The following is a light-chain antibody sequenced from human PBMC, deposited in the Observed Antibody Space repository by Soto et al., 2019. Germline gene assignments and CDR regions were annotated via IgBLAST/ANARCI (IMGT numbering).Light chain of an antibody. Sequence: LTQPASVSGSPGQSITISCTGTSSDVGVYDYVSWYQLHPGKAPKLMVFEVSNRPSGVSYRFSGSKSGNTASLTISGLQAEDEADYFCSSYSISTAYLFGTGTKVTVL. CDR1: SSDVGVYDY. V-gene: IGLV2-14*01. CDR3: SSYSISTAYL. J-gene: IGLJ1*01. CDR2: EVS.